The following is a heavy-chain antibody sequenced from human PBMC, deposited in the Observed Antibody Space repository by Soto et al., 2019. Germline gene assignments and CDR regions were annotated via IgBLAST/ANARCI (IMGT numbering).Heavy chain of an antibody. D-gene: IGHD6-19*01. V-gene: IGHV3-11*01. CDR1: GFTFSDYY. CDR2: ITSGSTI. J-gene: IGHJ6*02. CDR3: ARAPYSSGWYDYYYGMDV. Sequence: QVQLVESGGGLVKPGGSLRLSCAASGFTFSDYYMSWIHQATGKGLEWVSYITSGSTIYYADSVKGRFTISRDNAKNSLYLQMNSLRAEDTAVYYCARAPYSSGWYDYYYGMDVWGQGTTVTVSS.